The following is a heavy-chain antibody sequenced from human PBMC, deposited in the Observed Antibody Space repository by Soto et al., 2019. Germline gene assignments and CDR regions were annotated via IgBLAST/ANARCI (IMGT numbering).Heavy chain of an antibody. V-gene: IGHV3-30*06. CDR1: GLTFSNKC. Sequence: QVPLVESGGGVVQPGGSLRRSCVASGLTFSNKCIHWVRQAPGKGLESVAVISSDGSKQYYADSVKGRFTISSDNAKHTLYLQMNRLRASDTAVYYCAMALYGGSASFDYWCQGTRVTVSS. J-gene: IGHJ4*02. CDR3: AMALYGGSASFDY. D-gene: IGHD1-26*01. CDR2: ISSDGSKQ.